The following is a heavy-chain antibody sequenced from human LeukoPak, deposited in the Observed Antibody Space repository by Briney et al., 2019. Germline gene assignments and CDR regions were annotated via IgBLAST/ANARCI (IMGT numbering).Heavy chain of an antibody. CDR3: ARDGGFGFKAYYYMDV. Sequence: GGSLRLSCAASGFTFSSYAMSWVRQAPGKGLEWVSAISGSGGSTYYADSVKGRFTISRDNSKNTLYLQMNSLRAEDTAVYYCARDGGFGFKAYYYMDVWGKGTTVTVSS. CDR1: GFTFSSYA. D-gene: IGHD3-16*01. CDR2: ISGSGGST. V-gene: IGHV3-23*01. J-gene: IGHJ6*03.